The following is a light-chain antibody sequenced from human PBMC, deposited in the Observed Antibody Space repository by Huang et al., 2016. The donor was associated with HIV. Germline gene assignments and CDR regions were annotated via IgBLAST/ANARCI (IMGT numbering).Light chain of an antibody. CDR3: QHLYT. Sequence: IQLTQSPSYLSASVGDRVTITCRANQAIGTYLAWYQQKPGKAPELLLNSSSILRRWVPSRFSVGGSGTDFTLTITSLQPEDFASYSCQHLYTFGGGAKVEIK. J-gene: IGKJ4*01. CDR2: SSS. CDR1: QAIGTY. V-gene: IGKV1-9*01.